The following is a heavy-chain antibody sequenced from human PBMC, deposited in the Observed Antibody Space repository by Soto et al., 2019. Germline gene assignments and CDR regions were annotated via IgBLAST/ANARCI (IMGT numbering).Heavy chain of an antibody. D-gene: IGHD3-22*01. V-gene: IGHV1-69*13. J-gene: IGHJ4*02. CDR2: IIPIFGTA. CDR3: GREFDSRYDY. Sequence: SVKVSCKASGGTLSIYAISWVRQAPGQGLEWMGGIIPIFGTANYAQKFQGRVTITADESTSTGHMELSSLRSEDTAVYYCGREFDSRYDYWGQGTLVTVSS. CDR1: GGTLSIYA.